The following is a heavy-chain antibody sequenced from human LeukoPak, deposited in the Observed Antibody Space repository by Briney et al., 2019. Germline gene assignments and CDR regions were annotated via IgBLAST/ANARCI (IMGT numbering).Heavy chain of an antibody. D-gene: IGHD4-17*01. CDR2: MYSLGGI. CDR1: GESISSYH. Sequence: SETLSLTCTVPGESISSYHWSWIRQPPGKGLEWIGYMYSLGGINYNPSLKRRVTISIDTSENQLSLKPTSVTAADTAVYYCAATIKRDYGDTNLDYWGQGILVTVSS. CDR3: AATIKRDYGDTNLDY. V-gene: IGHV4-59*12. J-gene: IGHJ4*02.